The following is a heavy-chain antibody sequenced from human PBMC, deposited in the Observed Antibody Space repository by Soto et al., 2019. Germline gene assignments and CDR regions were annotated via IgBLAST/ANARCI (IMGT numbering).Heavy chain of an antibody. D-gene: IGHD1-26*01. CDR2: INPKSGGT. V-gene: IGHV1-2*02. Sequence: SVKVSFKASGYTFTVYYMHWVRQAPGQGLEWMGWINPKSGGTMYPQKFQGRVAMTWDTSISTAYMALTRLRSDDTAVYYCARDLAKGGGSAGFDYWGQGTLVTVSS. CDR3: ARDLAKGGGSAGFDY. CDR1: GYTFTVYY. J-gene: IGHJ4*02.